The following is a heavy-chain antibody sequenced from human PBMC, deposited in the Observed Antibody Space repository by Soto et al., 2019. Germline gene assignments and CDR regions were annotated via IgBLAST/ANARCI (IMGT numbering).Heavy chain of an antibody. CDR1: GFTFSNYG. J-gene: IGHJ4*02. CDR3: AKTSNKITMIRGVGYFDY. Sequence: ESVGGLVQPGGSLRLSCAASGFTFSNYGMSWVRQAPGKGLEWVSSISNSGGSTYYADSVKGRFTISRDTSKNTLYLQMDSLRVEDTAIYYCAKTSNKITMIRGVGYFDYWGQGTLVTVSS. V-gene: IGHV3-23*01. CDR2: ISNSGGST. D-gene: IGHD3-10*01.